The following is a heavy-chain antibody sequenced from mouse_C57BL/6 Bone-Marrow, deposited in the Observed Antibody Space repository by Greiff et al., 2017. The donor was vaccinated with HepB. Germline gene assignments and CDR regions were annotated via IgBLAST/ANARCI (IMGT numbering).Heavy chain of an antibody. V-gene: IGHV1-74*01. Sequence: QVQLQQPGAELVKPGASVKVSCKASGYTFTSYWMHWVKQRPGQGLEWIGRIHPSDSDTNYNQKFKGKATLTVDKSSSTAYMQLSSLTSEDAAVYYCASLYYYDREYFDVWGTGTTVTVSS. CDR2: IHPSDSDT. D-gene: IGHD1-1*01. CDR1: GYTFTSYW. CDR3: ASLYYYDREYFDV. J-gene: IGHJ1*03.